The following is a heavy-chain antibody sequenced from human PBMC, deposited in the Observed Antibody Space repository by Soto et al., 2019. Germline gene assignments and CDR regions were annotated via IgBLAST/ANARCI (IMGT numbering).Heavy chain of an antibody. D-gene: IGHD3-10*02. CDR3: AILFLRSLGPGMDV. V-gene: IGHV1-18*04. J-gene: IGHJ6*02. CDR2: ISAYNGNT. Sequence: ASVKVSCKASGYTFTSYGISWVRQAPGQGLEWMGWISAYNGNTNYAQKLQGRVTMTTDTSTSTAYMELRSLRSDDTAVYYCAILFLRSLGPGMDVWCQGTTVTVSS. CDR1: GYTFTSYG.